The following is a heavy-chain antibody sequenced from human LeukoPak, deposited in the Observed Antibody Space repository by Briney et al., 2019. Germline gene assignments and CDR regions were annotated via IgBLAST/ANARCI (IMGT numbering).Heavy chain of an antibody. CDR2: VNPNSGGT. J-gene: IGHJ4*02. Sequence: ASVKVSCKASGYTFTGYYMHSVRQAPGQGLEWMGWVNPNSGGTNYAQKFQGRVTMTRDTSISTAYMELSRLRSDDTAVYYCARADYVWGSYRHLDYWGQGTLVTVSS. D-gene: IGHD3-16*02. CDR1: GYTFTGYY. CDR3: ARADYVWGSYRHLDY. V-gene: IGHV1-2*02.